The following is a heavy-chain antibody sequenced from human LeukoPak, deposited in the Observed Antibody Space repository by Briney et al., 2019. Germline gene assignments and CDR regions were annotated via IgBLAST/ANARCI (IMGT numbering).Heavy chain of an antibody. V-gene: IGHV3-9*01. J-gene: IGHJ4*02. CDR3: AKKSVTSSSLDY. D-gene: IGHD6-6*01. Sequence: GRSLRLSCAASGFSFPDSAMHWVRQAPGKGLEWVSVISLNSGTIVYVDSVKGRFTISRDNAKNSLYLQMNSLRPDDTALYYCAKKSVTSSSLDYWGQGTLVTVSS. CDR1: GFSFPDSA. CDR2: ISLNSGTI.